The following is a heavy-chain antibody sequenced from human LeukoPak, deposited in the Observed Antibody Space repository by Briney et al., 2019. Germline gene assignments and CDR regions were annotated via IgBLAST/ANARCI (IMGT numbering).Heavy chain of an antibody. D-gene: IGHD2-2*01. CDR1: GGSISSSSYY. Sequence: SETLSLTCTVSGGSISSSSYYWGWIRQPPGKGLEWIGSIYYSGSTYYNPSLKSRVTISVDTSKNQFSLKLSSVTAADTAVYYCARQVGAATAMGFYYYYYYMDVWGKGTTVTISS. J-gene: IGHJ6*03. V-gene: IGHV4-39*01. CDR2: IYYSGST. CDR3: ARQVGAATAMGFYYYYYYMDV.